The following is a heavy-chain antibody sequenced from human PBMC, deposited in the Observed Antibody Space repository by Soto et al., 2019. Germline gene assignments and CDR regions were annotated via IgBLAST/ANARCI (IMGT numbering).Heavy chain of an antibody. CDR1: GYTFPGYY. CDR2: INSNTGDT. CDR3: AMTLGGAAYLQF. Sequence: QVQLVQSGAEVKKPGASVTVSCKASGYTFPGYYIYWVRQAPGQGLEWMGRINSNTGDTRYAQRFQGKVTMTSDTTINTAYMELRSLKSNDTAVYYCAMTLGGAAYLQFWGQGHLVTVSS. D-gene: IGHD3-16*01. J-gene: IGHJ1*01. V-gene: IGHV1-2*06.